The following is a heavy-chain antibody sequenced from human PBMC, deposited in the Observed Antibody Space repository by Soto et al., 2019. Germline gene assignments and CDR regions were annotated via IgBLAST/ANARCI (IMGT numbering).Heavy chain of an antibody. CDR1: GGTFSSYA. D-gene: IGHD3-10*01. CDR3: WFSRVYGSGSFPDY. J-gene: IGHJ4*02. V-gene: IGHV1-69*01. CDR2: IIPIFGTA. Sequence: QVQLVQSGAEVKKPGSSVKVSCKASGGTFSSYAISWVRQAPGQGLEWMGGIIPIFGTANYAQKFQGRVTITADESTSTAYMELSRLRSEDTAVYYCWFSRVYGSGSFPDYWGQGTLVTVSS.